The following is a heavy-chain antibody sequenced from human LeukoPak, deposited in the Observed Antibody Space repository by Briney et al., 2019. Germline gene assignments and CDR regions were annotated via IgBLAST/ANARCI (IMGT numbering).Heavy chain of an antibody. CDR3: ANTKYLGGSYYYYYMDV. D-gene: IGHD4-23*01. V-gene: IGHV4-61*02. J-gene: IGHJ6*03. Sequence: SETLSLTCTVSGGSISSGSYYWRWIRQPAGKGLKWIGRIYTSGSTNYNPSLKSRVTISVDTSKNQFSLKLSSVTAADTAVYYCANTKYLGGSYYYYYMDVWGKGTTVTVSS. CDR2: IYTSGST. CDR1: GGSISSGSYY.